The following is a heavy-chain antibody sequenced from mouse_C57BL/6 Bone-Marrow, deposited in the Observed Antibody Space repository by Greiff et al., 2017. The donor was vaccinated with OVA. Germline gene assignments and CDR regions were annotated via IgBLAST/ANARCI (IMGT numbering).Heavy chain of an antibody. CDR1: GFTFSDYY. Sequence: EVQLVESGGGLVQPGGSLKLSCAASGFTFSDYYMYWVRQTPEKRLEWVAYISNGGGSTYYPDNVKGRFTLPRDNAKNTLYLQMSRLKSEDTAMYYCARLDGYSSMDYWGQGTSVTVSS. J-gene: IGHJ4*01. CDR2: ISNGGGST. V-gene: IGHV5-12*01. D-gene: IGHD2-3*01. CDR3: ARLDGYSSMDY.